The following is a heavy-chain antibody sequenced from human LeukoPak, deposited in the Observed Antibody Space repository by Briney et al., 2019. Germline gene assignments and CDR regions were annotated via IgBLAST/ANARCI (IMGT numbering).Heavy chain of an antibody. V-gene: IGHV4-39*07. CDR2: IYYSGCT. CDR1: GGSISSSSYY. Sequence: SETLSLTCTVSGGSISSSSYYWGWIRQPPGKGLEWIGSIYYSGCTYYNPSLKSRVTISVDTSKNQFSLKLSSVTAADTAVYYCARLNDILTGYYTHDYWGQGTLVTVSS. CDR3: ARLNDILTGYYTHDY. D-gene: IGHD3-9*01. J-gene: IGHJ4*02.